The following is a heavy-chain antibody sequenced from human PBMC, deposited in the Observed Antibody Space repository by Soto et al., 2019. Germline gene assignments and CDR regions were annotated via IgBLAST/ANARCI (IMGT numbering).Heavy chain of an antibody. J-gene: IGHJ5*02. CDR3: ARQGIAVAGTLLADFNP. CDR1: GGSISSSSYY. CDR2: IYYSGST. D-gene: IGHD6-19*01. V-gene: IGHV4-39*01. Sequence: SETLSLTCTVSGGSISSSSYYWGWIRQPPGKGLEWIGSIYYSGSTYYNPSLKSRVTISVDTSKNQFSLKLSSVTAADTAVYYCARQGIAVAGTLLADFNPWGQGTLVTVSS.